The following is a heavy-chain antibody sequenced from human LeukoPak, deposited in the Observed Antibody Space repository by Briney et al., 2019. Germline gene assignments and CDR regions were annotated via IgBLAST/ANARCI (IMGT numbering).Heavy chain of an antibody. V-gene: IGHV3-9*01. D-gene: IGHD2-2*01. CDR2: VTWNSGSI. J-gene: IGHJ6*02. CDR3: ARDYGYCSSTSCWLTAMVTRSYCYGMDV. CDR1: GFTFDDYA. Sequence: PGRSLRLSCAASGFTFDDYAMHWVRQAPGKGLEWVSGVTWNSGSIDYADSVKGRFTISRDNAKNPLYLQMNSLRAEGTAVYYCARDYGYCSSTSCWLTAMVTRSYCYGMDVWGQGTTVTVSS.